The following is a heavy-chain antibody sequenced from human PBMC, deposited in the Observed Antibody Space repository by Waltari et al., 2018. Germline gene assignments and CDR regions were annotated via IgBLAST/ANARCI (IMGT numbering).Heavy chain of an antibody. Sequence: EVLLVESGGGLVQTGGSLRLSCAASRFTFSNYWMNWVRQAPGKGLEWVANINQDGSEEYYVDSVKGRFTISRDNAKNSLYLEMKTLRAEDTAIYDCARTGARWLQFAAFDIWGQGTMVTVSS. V-gene: IGHV3-7*01. CDR2: INQDGSEE. CDR3: ARTGARWLQFAAFDI. J-gene: IGHJ3*02. D-gene: IGHD5-12*01. CDR1: RFTFSNYW.